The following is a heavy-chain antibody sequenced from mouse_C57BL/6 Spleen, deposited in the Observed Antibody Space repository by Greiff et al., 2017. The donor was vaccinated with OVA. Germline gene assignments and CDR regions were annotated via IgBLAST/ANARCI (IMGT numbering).Heavy chain of an antibody. CDR2: IHPNSGST. CDR1: GYTFTSYW. Sequence: QVQLQQSGAELVKPGASVKLSCKASGYTFTSYWMHWVKQRPGQGLEWIGMIHPNSGSTNYNEKFKSKATLTVDKSSSTAYMQLSSLTSEDSAVYYCARSVPDGYLFAYWGQGTLVTVSA. V-gene: IGHV1-64*01. D-gene: IGHD2-3*01. CDR3: ARSVPDGYLFAY. J-gene: IGHJ3*01.